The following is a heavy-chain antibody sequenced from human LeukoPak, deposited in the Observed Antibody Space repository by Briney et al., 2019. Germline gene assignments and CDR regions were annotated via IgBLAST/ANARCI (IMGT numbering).Heavy chain of an antibody. D-gene: IGHD2-2*02. CDR1: GGSISSYY. Sequence: SETLSLTCTVSGGSISSYYWSWIRQPAGKGLEWIGRIYTSGSTNYNPSLKSRVTMSVDTSKNQFSLKLSSVTAADTAVYYCARVGPINCSSTSCYIYYYMDVWGKGTTVTVSS. J-gene: IGHJ6*03. CDR2: IYTSGST. V-gene: IGHV4-4*07. CDR3: ARVGPINCSSTSCYIYYYMDV.